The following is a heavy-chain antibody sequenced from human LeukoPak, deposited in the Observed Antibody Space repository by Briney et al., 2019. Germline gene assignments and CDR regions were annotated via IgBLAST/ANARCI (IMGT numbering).Heavy chain of an antibody. CDR3: ARGSTPSAPNYYGSGSYYKKRPEGFDP. Sequence: PSETLSLTCTVSGGSISSGGYYWSWIRQPPGKGLEWIGYIYHSGSTNYNPSLKSRVTISVDTSKNQFSLKLSSVTAADTAVYYCARGSTPSAPNYYGSGSYYKKRPEGFDPWGQGTLVTVSS. CDR2: IYHSGST. D-gene: IGHD3-10*01. J-gene: IGHJ5*02. V-gene: IGHV4-30-2*01. CDR1: GGSISSGGYY.